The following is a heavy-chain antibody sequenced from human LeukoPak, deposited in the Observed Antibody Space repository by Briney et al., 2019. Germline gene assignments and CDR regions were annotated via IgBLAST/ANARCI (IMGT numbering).Heavy chain of an antibody. CDR3: AKDRLGYCSSTRCYTLSY. V-gene: IGHV3-30*18. CDR2: ISYDGSNK. Sequence: GGSLRLSRAASVFTFSSYGMHGVRQAPGRGLEGVAVISYDGSNKYYADSVKGRFTISRDNSKNTLYLQMNSLRAEDTAVYYCAKDRLGYCSSTRCYTLSYWGQGTLVTVSS. D-gene: IGHD2-2*02. J-gene: IGHJ4*02. CDR1: VFTFSSYG.